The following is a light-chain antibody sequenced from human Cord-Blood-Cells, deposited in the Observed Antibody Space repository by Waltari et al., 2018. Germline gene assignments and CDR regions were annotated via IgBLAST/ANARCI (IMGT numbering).Light chain of an antibody. CDR3: QQYNSYWT. V-gene: IGKV1-5*03. CDR2: KAS. J-gene: IGKJ1*01. Sequence: DIPMTQSPSTLSASVVDRVTITCRASQSISSWLAWYQQKPGKAPKLLIYKASSLESGVPSRFSGSGSGTEFTLTISSLQPDDFATYYCQQYNSYWTFGQGTKVEIK. CDR1: QSISSW.